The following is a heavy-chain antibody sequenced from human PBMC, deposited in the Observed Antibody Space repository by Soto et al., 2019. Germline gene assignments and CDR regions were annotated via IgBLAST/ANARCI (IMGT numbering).Heavy chain of an antibody. J-gene: IGHJ5*02. CDR1: GASISSGGFY. CDR2: INYIGST. V-gene: IGHV4-31*03. CDR3: ARLYYDILTGPNWFDP. D-gene: IGHD3-9*01. Sequence: SETLSLTCTVSGASISSGGFYWAWIRQRPGKGLDCIGYINYIGSTYYNPYFKSRLTISLDTSQNQFSLNLTSVTAADTAVYYCARLYYDILTGPNWFDPWGPGALVTVSS.